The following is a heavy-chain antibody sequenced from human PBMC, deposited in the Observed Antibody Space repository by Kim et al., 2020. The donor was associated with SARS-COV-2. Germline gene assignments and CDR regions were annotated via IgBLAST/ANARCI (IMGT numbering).Heavy chain of an antibody. CDR2: ISGDGGST. Sequence: GGSLRLSCAASGFTFDDYAMHWVRQAPGKGLEWVSLISGDGGSTYYADSVKGRFTISRDNSKNSLYLQMNSLRTEDTALYYCAKDSDSSGYYYGAEYFQHWGQGTLVTVSS. J-gene: IGHJ1*01. CDR3: AKDSDSSGYYYGAEYFQH. V-gene: IGHV3-43*02. CDR1: GFTFDDYA. D-gene: IGHD3-22*01.